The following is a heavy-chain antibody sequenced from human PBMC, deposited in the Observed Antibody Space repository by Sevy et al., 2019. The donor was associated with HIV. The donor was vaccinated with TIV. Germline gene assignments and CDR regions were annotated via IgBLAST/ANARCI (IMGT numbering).Heavy chain of an antibody. Sequence: GGSLRLSCAASGFTFSSYGMHWVGQAPGKGLESVAVIWYDGSNKYYADSVKGRFTISRDNSKNTLYLQMNSLRAEDTAVYYCARDFRDYGDAFDYWGQGTLVTVSS. J-gene: IGHJ4*02. CDR3: ARDFRDYGDAFDY. CDR2: IWYDGSNK. CDR1: GFTFSSYG. D-gene: IGHD4-17*01. V-gene: IGHV3-33*01.